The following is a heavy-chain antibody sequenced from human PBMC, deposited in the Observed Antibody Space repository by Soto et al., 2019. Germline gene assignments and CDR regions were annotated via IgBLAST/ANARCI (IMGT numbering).Heavy chain of an antibody. J-gene: IGHJ4*02. Sequence: QLQLQESGPGLVKPSETLAITCTVSGDSISSNNYYCAWLRQPPGKGLEWIGSIYYTGSTYYNPSLESRVDMSVDTSETRFSLRLSSVTAADTAVSYGARHPGYAVPTVYATHDFNYCGQGILVTVST. CDR2: IYYTGST. V-gene: IGHV4-39*01. CDR3: ARHPGYAVPTVYATHDFNY. CDR1: GDSISSNNYY. D-gene: IGHD2-8*01.